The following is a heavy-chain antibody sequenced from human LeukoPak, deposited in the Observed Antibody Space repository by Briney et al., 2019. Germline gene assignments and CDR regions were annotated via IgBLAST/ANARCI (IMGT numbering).Heavy chain of an antibody. D-gene: IGHD2/OR15-2a*01. Sequence: PSETLSLTCAVYGGSFSGYYWSWIRQPPGKGLEWIGYIYYSGSTNYNPSLKSRVTISVDTSKNQFSLKLSSVTAADTAVYYCAAWTSSRYFLDAFDIWGQGTMVTVSS. CDR2: IYYSGST. CDR1: GGSFSGYY. J-gene: IGHJ3*02. V-gene: IGHV4-59*08. CDR3: AAWTSSRYFLDAFDI.